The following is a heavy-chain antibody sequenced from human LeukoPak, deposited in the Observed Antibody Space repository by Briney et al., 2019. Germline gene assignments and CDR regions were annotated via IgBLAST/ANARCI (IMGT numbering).Heavy chain of an antibody. CDR3: ARGLYGGNSGGGN. CDR1: GYTFTSYD. D-gene: IGHD4-23*01. CDR2: INPSGGST. Sequence: ASVKVSCKASGYTFTSYDINWVRQAPGQGLEWMGIINPSGGSTSYAQKFQGRVTLTRDTSTSTVYMELSSLRSEDTAVYYCARGLYGGNSGGGNWGQGTLVTVSS. V-gene: IGHV1-46*01. J-gene: IGHJ4*02.